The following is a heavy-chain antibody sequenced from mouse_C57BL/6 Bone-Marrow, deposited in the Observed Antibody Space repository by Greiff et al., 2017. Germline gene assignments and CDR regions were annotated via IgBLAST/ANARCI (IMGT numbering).Heavy chain of an antibody. J-gene: IGHJ3*01. Sequence: VQLHQPGAELVMPGASVKLSCKASGYTFTSYWMHWVKQRPGQGLEWIGEIDPSDSYTNYNQKFKGKSTLTVDKSSSTAYLQLSSLTSEDSAVYYGARPFAYWGQGTLVTVSA. V-gene: IGHV1-69*01. CDR3: ARPFAY. CDR2: IDPSDSYT. CDR1: GYTFTSYW.